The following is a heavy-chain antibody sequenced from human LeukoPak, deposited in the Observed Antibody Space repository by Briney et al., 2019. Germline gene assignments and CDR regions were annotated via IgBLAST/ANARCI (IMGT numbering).Heavy chain of an antibody. Sequence: SETLSLTCTVSGGSISSRSDYWGWIRQTPGKGLDWIGNLDSSGSTYYNPSLKSRVTISVGTSKNQFSLNLRSVTAADTAIYFCSRSHDYGGLYFYYYMDVWGKGTTVTVCS. CDR1: GGSISSRSDY. D-gene: IGHD4-23*01. CDR2: LDSSGST. V-gene: IGHV4-39*01. J-gene: IGHJ6*03. CDR3: SRSHDYGGLYFYYYMDV.